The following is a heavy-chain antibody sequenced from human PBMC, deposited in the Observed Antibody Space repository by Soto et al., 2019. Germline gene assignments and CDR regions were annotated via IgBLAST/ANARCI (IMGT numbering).Heavy chain of an antibody. J-gene: IGHJ6*02. Sequence: SETLSLTCTVSGGSISSYYWSWIRQPPGKGLEWIGYIYYSGSTNYNPSLKSRVTISVDTSKNQFSLKLSSVTAADTAVYYCARARGYCSGGSCPVGYYYYGMDVWGQGTTVPVSS. D-gene: IGHD2-15*01. CDR3: ARARGYCSGGSCPVGYYYYGMDV. CDR2: IYYSGST. V-gene: IGHV4-59*01. CDR1: GGSISSYY.